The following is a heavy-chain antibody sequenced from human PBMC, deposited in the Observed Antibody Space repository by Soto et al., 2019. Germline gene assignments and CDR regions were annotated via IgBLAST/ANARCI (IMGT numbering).Heavy chain of an antibody. CDR1: VYSFTSYW. CDR2: IDPSDSYT. V-gene: IGHV5-10-1*01. J-gene: IGHJ6*02. Sequence: PGESLKISFKGSVYSFTSYWISWVRQMPGKGLEWMGRIDPSDSYTNYSPSFQGHVTISADKSISTAYLQWSSLKASDTAMYYCARQAKVVPADNFYYYGMDVWGQGTTVTVSS. CDR3: ARQAKVVPADNFYYYGMDV. D-gene: IGHD2-2*01.